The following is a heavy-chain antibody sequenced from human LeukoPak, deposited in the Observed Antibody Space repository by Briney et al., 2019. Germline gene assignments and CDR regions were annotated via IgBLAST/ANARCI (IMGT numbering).Heavy chain of an antibody. CDR3: ARIGAGSSRDY. CDR1: GFTFSNFA. V-gene: IGHV3-21*01. J-gene: IGHJ4*02. D-gene: IGHD6-13*01. CDR2: IVGGSST. Sequence: KPGGSLRLSCAASGFTFSNFAMTWVRQAPGKGLEWVSSIVGGSSTYYADSLKGRFTISRDNAKNSLYLQMNSLRAEDTAVYYCARIGAGSSRDYWGQGTLVTVSS.